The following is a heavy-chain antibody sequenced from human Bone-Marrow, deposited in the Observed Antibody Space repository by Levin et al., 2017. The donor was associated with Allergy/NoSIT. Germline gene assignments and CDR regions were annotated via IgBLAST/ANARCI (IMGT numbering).Heavy chain of an antibody. V-gene: IGHV4-30-4*01. CDR2: IYYTAST. CDR1: GASIRNGDYY. CDR3: ARGRYCGGGTCSVYNPFDL. J-gene: IGHJ3*01. Sequence: SQTLSLPCSVSGASIRNGDYYWSWIRQPPGKGLEWIGFIYYTASTYYNPSLKSRISMSVDTSRSQISLQVTSVTAADTAVYFCARGRYCGGGTCSVYNPFDLWGQGTMVTVSS. D-gene: IGHD2-15*01.